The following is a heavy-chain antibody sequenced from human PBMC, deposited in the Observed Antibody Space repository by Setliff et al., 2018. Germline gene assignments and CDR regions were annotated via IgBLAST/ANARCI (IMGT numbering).Heavy chain of an antibody. J-gene: IGHJ4*02. Sequence: GGSLRLSCAASGFTFSGYYMQWVRQAPEKGLEWLSNIRNDGATTSYADSVKGRFTISRDNVKNSLFLQMNSLRAEDTAVYYCVRDLHWGFDYWGLGTLVTVSS. CDR2: IRNDGATT. V-gene: IGHV3-48*01. D-gene: IGHD7-27*01. CDR3: VRDLHWGFDY. CDR1: GFTFSGYY.